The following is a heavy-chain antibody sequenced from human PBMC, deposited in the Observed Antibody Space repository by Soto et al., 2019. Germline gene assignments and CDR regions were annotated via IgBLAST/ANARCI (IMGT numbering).Heavy chain of an antibody. J-gene: IGHJ5*02. Sequence: SETLSLTCVVSGDSISSTHWWTWVRQTPGTGLEWIGEVYHTGSTKYNPSLKNRVTISLDKSNNQFSLYLQMNGLRAEDTAVYYCARDVSLVFDPWGQGTLVTVSS. CDR1: GDSISSTHW. CDR3: ARDVSLVFDP. CDR2: VYHTGST. D-gene: IGHD2-8*02. V-gene: IGHV4-4*02.